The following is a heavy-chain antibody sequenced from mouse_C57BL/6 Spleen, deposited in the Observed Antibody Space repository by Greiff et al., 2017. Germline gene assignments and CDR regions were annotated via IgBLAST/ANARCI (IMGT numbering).Heavy chain of an antibody. CDR2: INPSNGGT. CDR1: GYTFTSYW. D-gene: IGHD1-1*01. CDR3: ARGDYYGSSYVKDWYFDV. V-gene: IGHV1-53*01. Sequence: QVQLQQPGTELVKPGASVKLSCKASGYTFTSYWMHWVKQRPGQGLEWIGNINPSNGGTNYNEKFKSKATLTVDKSSSTAYMQLSSLTSEDSAVYYCARGDYYGSSYVKDWYFDVWGTGTTVTVSS. J-gene: IGHJ1*03.